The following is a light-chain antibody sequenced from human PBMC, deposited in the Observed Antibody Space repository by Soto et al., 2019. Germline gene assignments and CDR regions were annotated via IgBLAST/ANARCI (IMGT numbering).Light chain of an antibody. CDR1: SNDVGGYNY. V-gene: IGLV2-14*01. CDR2: EVS. Sequence: QSALTQPASVSGSPGQSITISCTGTSNDVGGYNYVSWYQQHPGKAPKVIVSEVSNRPSGVSNRFSGSKSANTASLTISGLQAEDEADYYCSSYTTTNTLVFGGGTQLTVL. J-gene: IGLJ3*02. CDR3: SSYTTTNTLV.